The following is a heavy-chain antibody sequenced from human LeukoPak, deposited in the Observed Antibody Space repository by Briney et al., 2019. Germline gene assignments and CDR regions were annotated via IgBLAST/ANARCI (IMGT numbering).Heavy chain of an antibody. J-gene: IGHJ4*02. CDR2: ISGSGGST. V-gene: IGHV3-23*01. Sequence: PGGSLRLSCEGSGFTFSNYWMGWVRQAPGKGLEWVSSISGSGGSTYYADSVKGRFTISRDNSKNTLYLQMYSLRAEDTAVYYCAKVEGASKASVYWGQGALVTVSS. CDR1: GFTFSNYW. CDR3: AKVEGASKASVY. D-gene: IGHD1-1*01.